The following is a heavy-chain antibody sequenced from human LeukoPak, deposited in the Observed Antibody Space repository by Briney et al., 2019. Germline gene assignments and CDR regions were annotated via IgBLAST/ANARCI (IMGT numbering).Heavy chain of an antibody. CDR2: INQDESEK. CDR1: GFTFSDFW. CDR3: AKDRDSSSWYWGWFDP. Sequence: GGSLRLSCAASGFTFSDFWMSWVRQAPGKGLEWVADINQDESEKYYVDSMRGRFTISRDNAKNSLYLQMNSLRAEDTALYYCAKDRDSSSWYWGWFDPWGQGTLVTVSS. V-gene: IGHV3-7*03. D-gene: IGHD6-13*01. J-gene: IGHJ5*02.